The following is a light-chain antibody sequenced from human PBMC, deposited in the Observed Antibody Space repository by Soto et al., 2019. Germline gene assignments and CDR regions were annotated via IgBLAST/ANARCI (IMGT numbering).Light chain of an antibody. CDR1: QNIRAW. Sequence: DVQMTQSPSTLSASVGDRVTITCRASQNIRAWLAWYQQKPGKAPNLLIYGASTLESGVPSRFSGSGSGTEFTLTISSLQPGDSGTYSCQQYISTRTFGQGTKVEVK. CDR3: QQYISTRT. J-gene: IGKJ1*01. V-gene: IGKV1-5*03. CDR2: GAS.